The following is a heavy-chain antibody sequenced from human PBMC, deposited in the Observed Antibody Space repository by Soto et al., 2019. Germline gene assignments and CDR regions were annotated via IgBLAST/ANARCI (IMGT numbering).Heavy chain of an antibody. CDR3: ARGPPGATIRSTFDY. V-gene: IGHV3-11*06. D-gene: IGHD5-12*01. Sequence: PGGSLRLSCAASGFTFSDYFMSWIRQAPGKGLEWVSSISSSSSYIYYADSVKGRFTISRDNAKNSLYLQMNSLRAEDTAVYYCARGPPGATIRSTFDYWGQGTLVTVSS. CDR2: ISSSSSYI. J-gene: IGHJ4*02. CDR1: GFTFSDYF.